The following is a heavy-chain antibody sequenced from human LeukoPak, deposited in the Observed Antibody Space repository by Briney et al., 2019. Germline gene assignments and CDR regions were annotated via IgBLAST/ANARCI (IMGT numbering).Heavy chain of an antibody. CDR1: GLTFNNYA. CDR3: AKGGDTTCYSAFDI. V-gene: IGHV3-23*01. Sequence: GGSLRLSCAASGLTFNNYALSWVRQAPGKGLEWVSTICGSGGSTYFADSVKGRFTISRDNSKNTLYLQMNSLRAEDTALYYCAKGGDTTCYSAFDIWGKGTMVTVSS. D-gene: IGHD2-2*01. J-gene: IGHJ3*02. CDR2: ICGSGGST.